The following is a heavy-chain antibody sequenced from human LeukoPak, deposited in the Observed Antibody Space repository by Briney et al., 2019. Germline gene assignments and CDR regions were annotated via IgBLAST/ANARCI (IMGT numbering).Heavy chain of an antibody. CDR3: AKAELGSGGFDY. V-gene: IGHV3-23*01. D-gene: IGHD7-27*01. CDR2: ISGSGGST. CDR1: GFTFSSYA. J-gene: IGHJ4*02. Sequence: GGSLGLSCAASGFTFSSYAMSWVRQAPGKGLEWVSAISGSGGSTYYADSVKGRFTISRDNSKNTLYLQMNSLRAEDTAVHYCAKAELGSGGFDYWGQGTLVTVSS.